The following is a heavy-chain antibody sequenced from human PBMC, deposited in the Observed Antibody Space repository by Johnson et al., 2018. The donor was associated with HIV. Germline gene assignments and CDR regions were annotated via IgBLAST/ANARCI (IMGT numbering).Heavy chain of an antibody. CDR2: LWYDGSDK. Sequence: VQLVESGVGVVQPGRSLRLSCAASGFTFSSYGMHWVRQAPGKGLEWVAVLWYDGSDKYYADSVKGRFTISRDNSKNTLYLEMNSLRAEDTAVYYCARDHSGYDSVTAAVEIWGQGTMVTVSS. D-gene: IGHD5-12*01. CDR3: ARDHSGYDSVTAAVEI. CDR1: GFTFSSYG. J-gene: IGHJ3*02. V-gene: IGHV3-30*19.